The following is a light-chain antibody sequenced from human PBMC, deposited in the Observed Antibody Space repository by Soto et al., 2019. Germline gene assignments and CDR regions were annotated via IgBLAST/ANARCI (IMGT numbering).Light chain of an antibody. J-gene: IGLJ2*01. Sequence: QSALTQPASVSGSHGQSITISCSGTSSDVGGYNYVSWYQQHPGKAPKLIIYEVSNRPSGVSNRFSGSKSGNTASLIISGLQAEDEADYFCLSYTSSSTFEVFGGGTQLTVL. CDR2: EVS. CDR1: SSDVGGYNY. CDR3: LSYTSSSTFEV. V-gene: IGLV2-14*01.